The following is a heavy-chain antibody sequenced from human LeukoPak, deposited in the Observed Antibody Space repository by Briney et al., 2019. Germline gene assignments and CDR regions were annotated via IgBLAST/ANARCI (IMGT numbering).Heavy chain of an antibody. Sequence: ASVKVSCKASGYTFTSYGISWLRQAPGQGLEWMGWISAYNGNTNYAQKLQGRVAMTTDTSTSTAYMELRSLRSDDTAVYYCARVLYYYDSSGYLHYFDYWGQGTLVTVSS. CDR2: ISAYNGNT. D-gene: IGHD3-22*01. V-gene: IGHV1-18*01. CDR3: ARVLYYYDSSGYLHYFDY. CDR1: GYTFTSYG. J-gene: IGHJ4*02.